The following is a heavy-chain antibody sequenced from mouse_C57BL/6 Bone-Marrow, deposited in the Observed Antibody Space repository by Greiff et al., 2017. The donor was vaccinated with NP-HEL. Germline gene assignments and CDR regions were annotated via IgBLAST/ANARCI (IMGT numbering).Heavy chain of an antibody. D-gene: IGHD2-4*01. CDR3: ASPYDYDEGGFAY. Sequence: VKLVESGPGLVAPSQSLSITCTVSGFTLTSYGVHWVRQPPGKGLEWLVVIWSDGSTTYNSAPKSRLSISKDNSKSQVFLKMNSLQTDDTAMYYCASPYDYDEGGFAYWGQGTLVTVSA. CDR1: GFTLTSYG. V-gene: IGHV2-6*03. CDR2: IWSDGST. J-gene: IGHJ3*01.